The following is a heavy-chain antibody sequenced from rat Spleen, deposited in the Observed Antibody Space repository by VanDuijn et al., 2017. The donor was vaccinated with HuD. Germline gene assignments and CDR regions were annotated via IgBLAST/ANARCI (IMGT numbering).Heavy chain of an antibody. V-gene: IGHV5-7*01. CDR1: GFTFSDYN. D-gene: IGHD1-3*01. Sequence: EVQLVESGGGLVQPGRSLKLSCAASGFTFSDYNMAWVRQAPKKGLEWVATISYDGSSTYYRDSVKGRFTISRDNAESTLYLQMDSLRSEETATYYCERHGPFNYGVFDYWGQGVMVTVSS. CDR2: ISYDGSST. CDR3: ERHGPFNYGVFDY. J-gene: IGHJ2*01.